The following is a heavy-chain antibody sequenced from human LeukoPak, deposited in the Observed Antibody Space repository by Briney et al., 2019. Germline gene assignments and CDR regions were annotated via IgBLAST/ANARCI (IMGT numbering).Heavy chain of an antibody. Sequence: ASVKVSCKASGYTFTDFDINWVRQAPGRGLAWMGWMNPNSGNTVYAQKFQGRVTMTRDTSINTGRMELTSLTSEDTAVYYCARALDRSYYYVYLSWGQGTVISVS. J-gene: IGHJ5*02. CDR2: MNPNSGNT. CDR3: ARALDRSYYYVYLS. V-gene: IGHV1-8*01. D-gene: IGHD3-16*01. CDR1: GYTFTDFD.